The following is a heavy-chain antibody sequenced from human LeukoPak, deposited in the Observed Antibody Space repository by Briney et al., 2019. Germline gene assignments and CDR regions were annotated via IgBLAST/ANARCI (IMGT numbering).Heavy chain of an antibody. CDR1: GGTFSSYA. J-gene: IGHJ3*02. Sequence: GASVKVSCKASGGTFSSYAISWVRQAPGQGLEWMGRIIPILGIANYAQKFQGRVTITTDESTSTAYMELSSLRSEDTAVYYCARASGQKTFDIWGQGTMVTVSS. V-gene: IGHV1-69*04. CDR3: ARASGQKTFDI. CDR2: IIPILGIA.